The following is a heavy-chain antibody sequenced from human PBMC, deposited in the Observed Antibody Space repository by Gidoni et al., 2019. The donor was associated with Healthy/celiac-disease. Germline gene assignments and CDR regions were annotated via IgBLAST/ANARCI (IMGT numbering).Heavy chain of an antibody. Sequence: QVQLQESGPGLVKPSQTLSLTCTVSGGSISSGSYYWSWIRQPAGKGLEWVGRIYTSGSTNYNPSLKSRVTISVDTSKNQFFLKLSSVTAADTAVYYCARDHYYDSSGFYPPHFDYWGQGTLVTVSS. CDR1: GGSISSGSYY. J-gene: IGHJ4*02. CDR3: ARDHYYDSSGFYPPHFDY. V-gene: IGHV4-61*02. CDR2: IYTSGST. D-gene: IGHD3-22*01.